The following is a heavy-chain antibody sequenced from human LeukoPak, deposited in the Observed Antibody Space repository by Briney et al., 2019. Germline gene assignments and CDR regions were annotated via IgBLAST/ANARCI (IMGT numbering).Heavy chain of an antibody. V-gene: IGHV4-39*07. Sequence: PSETLSLTCTVSGGSISSSSYYWGWIRQPPGEGLEWIGSIYYSGSTYYNPSLKSRVTISVDTSKNQFSLKLSSVTAADTAVYYCASGTRYSSSSFRVYYYYMDVWGKGTTVTVSS. CDR1: GGSISSSSYY. CDR3: ASGTRYSSSSFRVYYYYMDV. D-gene: IGHD6-6*01. J-gene: IGHJ6*03. CDR2: IYYSGST.